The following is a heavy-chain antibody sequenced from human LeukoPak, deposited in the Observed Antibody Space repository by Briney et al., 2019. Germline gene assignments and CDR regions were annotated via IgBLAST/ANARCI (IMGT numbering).Heavy chain of an antibody. V-gene: IGHV3-30-3*01. J-gene: IGHJ6*02. CDR3: ARDIVVVPAATNYYYYGMDV. D-gene: IGHD2-2*01. Sequence: GGSLRLSCAASGFTFSSYAMHWVRQAPGKGLEWVAVISYDGSNKYYADSVKGRFTISRDNSKNTLYLQMNSLRAEDTAVYYCARDIVVVPAATNYYYYGMDVWGQGTTVTVSS. CDR2: ISYDGSNK. CDR1: GFTFSSYA.